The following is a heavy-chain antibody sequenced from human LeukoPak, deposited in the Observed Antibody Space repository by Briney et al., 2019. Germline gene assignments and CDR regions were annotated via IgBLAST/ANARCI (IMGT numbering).Heavy chain of an antibody. CDR2: INHSGST. D-gene: IGHD6-13*01. Sequence: SETLSLTCAVYGGSFSGYYWSWIRQPPGKGLEWIGEINHSGSTDYNPSLKSRVTISVDTSKNQFSLKLSSVTAADTAVYYCARGRLAAYFDYWGQGTLVTVSS. V-gene: IGHV4-34*01. J-gene: IGHJ4*02. CDR1: GGSFSGYY. CDR3: ARGRLAAYFDY.